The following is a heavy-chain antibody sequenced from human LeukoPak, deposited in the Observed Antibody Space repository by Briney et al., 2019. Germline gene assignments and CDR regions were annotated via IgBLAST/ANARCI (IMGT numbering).Heavy chain of an antibody. V-gene: IGHV3-48*04. J-gene: IGHJ4*02. CDR3: ARTRYSGYDYDY. CDR2: ISSSGSST. D-gene: IGHD5-12*01. Sequence: GGSLRLSCAASGFSFSTNSMNWVRQAPGKGLEWVSYISSSGSSTYSADSVEGRFTISRDNAKNSLYLQMNSLRAEDTAVYYCARTRYSGYDYDYWGQGTLVTVSS. CDR1: GFSFSTNS.